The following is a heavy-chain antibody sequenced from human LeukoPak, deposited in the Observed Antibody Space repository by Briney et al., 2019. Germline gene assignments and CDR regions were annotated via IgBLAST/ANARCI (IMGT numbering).Heavy chain of an antibody. J-gene: IGHJ4*02. CDR1: GGSISSGGYS. Sequence: SETLSLTCAVSGGSISSGGYSWSWIRQPPGKGLEWIGYIYYSGSTYYNPSLKSRVTISVDTSKNQFSLKLSSVTAADTAVYYCARVAAKTVDYWGQGTLVTVSS. CDR2: IYYSGST. V-gene: IGHV4-30-4*07. D-gene: IGHD2-15*01. CDR3: ARVAAKTVDY.